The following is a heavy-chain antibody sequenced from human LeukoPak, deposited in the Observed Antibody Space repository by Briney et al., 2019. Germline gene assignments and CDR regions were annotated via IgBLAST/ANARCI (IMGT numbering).Heavy chain of an antibody. D-gene: IGHD5-18*01. CDR2: IRYDGSNT. CDR1: GFSFSDYD. CDR3: ARARSSYGYGDAFDI. J-gene: IGHJ3*02. V-gene: IGHV3-30*02. Sequence: PGGSLRLSCAASGFSFSDYDIHWVRLAPGKGLEWVTFIRYDGSNTYAESVKGRFTISRDNSKNTLYLQMNSLRAEDTAVYYCARARSSYGYGDAFDIWGQGTMVTVSS.